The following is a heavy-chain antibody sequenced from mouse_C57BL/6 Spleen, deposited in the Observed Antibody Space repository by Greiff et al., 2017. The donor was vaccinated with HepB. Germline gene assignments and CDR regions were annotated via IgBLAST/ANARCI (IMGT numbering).Heavy chain of an antibody. D-gene: IGHD1-1*01. CDR3: ARIHLGSITTVSYYYAMDY. CDR2: IWWDDDK. CDR1: GFSLSTFGMG. J-gene: IGHJ4*01. V-gene: IGHV8-8*01. Sequence: QVTLKVCGPGILQPSQTLSLTCSFSGFSLSTFGMGVGWIRQPSGKGLEWLAHIWWDDDKYYNPALKSRLTISKDTSKNQVFLKIANVDTADTATYYCARIHLGSITTVSYYYAMDYWGQGTSVTVSS.